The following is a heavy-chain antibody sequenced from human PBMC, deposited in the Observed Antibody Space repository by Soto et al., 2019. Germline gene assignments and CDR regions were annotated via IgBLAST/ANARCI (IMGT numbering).Heavy chain of an antibody. CDR1: GFSLSTSGVG. CDR2: IYWDDDK. V-gene: IGHV2-5*02. Sequence: QITLKESGPTLVKPTQTLTLTCTFSGFSLSTSGVGVGWIRQPPGKALEWLALIYWDDDKRYSPSLKSRLTITKDTSKNLAVLTMTTMDPVDTATYCCAHSIRYFDWLHRYFDYLGQGTLVTVSS. D-gene: IGHD3-9*01. CDR3: AHSIRYFDWLHRYFDY. J-gene: IGHJ4*02.